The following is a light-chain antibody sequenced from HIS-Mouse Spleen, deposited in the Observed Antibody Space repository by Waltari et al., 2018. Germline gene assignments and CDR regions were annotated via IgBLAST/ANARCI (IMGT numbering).Light chain of an antibody. CDR2: EDS. CDR1: ALPKKY. CDR3: YSTDSSGNHRV. Sequence: SYELTQPPSVSVSPGQTARITCSGDALPKKYAYWYQQKSGQAPVLVIYEDSKRPSGTPERVSGSSSGTKATLTISGGQVEDEADYYRYSTDSSGNHRVFGGGTKLTVL. V-gene: IGLV3-10*01. J-gene: IGLJ2*01.